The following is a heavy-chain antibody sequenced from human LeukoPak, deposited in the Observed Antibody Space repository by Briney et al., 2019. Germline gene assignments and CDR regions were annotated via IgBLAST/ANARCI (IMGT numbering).Heavy chain of an antibody. CDR1: GYTFTGYY. CDR2: INPNSGDT. D-gene: IGHD6-13*01. V-gene: IGHV1-2*02. J-gene: IGHJ5*02. CDR3: ARDRSGIAAAGTTWFDP. Sequence: ASVKVSCKASGYTFTGYYMHWVRQAPGQGLEWMGWINPNSGDTNYAQKFQGRVTMTRDTSISTAYMELSRLRSDDTAVYYCARDRSGIAAAGTTWFDPWGQGTLVTVSS.